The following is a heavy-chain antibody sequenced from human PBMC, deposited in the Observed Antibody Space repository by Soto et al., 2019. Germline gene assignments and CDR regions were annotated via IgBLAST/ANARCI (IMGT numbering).Heavy chain of an antibody. CDR3: ARQLTRALNYDILTAYYMDV. CDR2: IIPILGIA. V-gene: IGHV1-69*02. CDR1: GGTFSSYT. Sequence: QVQLVQSGAEVKKPGSSVKVSCKASGGTFSSYTISWVRQAPGQGLEWMGRIIPILGIANYAQKFQGRVTITADKSTSTAYMELSSLRSEDTAVYYCARQLTRALNYDILTAYYMDVWGKGTTVTVSS. J-gene: IGHJ6*03. D-gene: IGHD3-9*01.